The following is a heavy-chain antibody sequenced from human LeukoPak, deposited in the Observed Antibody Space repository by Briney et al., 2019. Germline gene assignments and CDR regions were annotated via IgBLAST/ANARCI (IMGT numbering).Heavy chain of an antibody. V-gene: IGHV3-30*02. CDR1: GFRLTTYG. D-gene: IGHD1-14*01. CDR2: IPFDGSDE. Sequence: PGGSLRLSCEVSGFRLTTYGTHWVRQAPGKGLEWVAYIPFDGSDEYYVDTVKGRFSISRDNAKNSLYLQMNSLRAEDTAVYYCARGLSRTDWGQGTLVTVSS. J-gene: IGHJ4*02. CDR3: ARGLSRTD.